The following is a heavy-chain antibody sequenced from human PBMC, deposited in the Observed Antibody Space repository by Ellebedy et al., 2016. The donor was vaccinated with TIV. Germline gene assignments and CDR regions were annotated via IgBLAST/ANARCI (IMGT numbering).Heavy chain of an antibody. D-gene: IGHD1-26*01. CDR1: GFTVSDSY. Sequence: PGGSLRLSCKASGFTVSDSYMSWVRQAPGGGLEWVSVIYFSGTTYYTDSVRGRFTISRDDSENTVYLQMNSLRAEDTAMYFCARDRVGNRVFYFDDWGQGTLVTVSS. V-gene: IGHV3-53*01. CDR2: IYFSGTT. J-gene: IGHJ4*02. CDR3: ARDRVGNRVFYFDD.